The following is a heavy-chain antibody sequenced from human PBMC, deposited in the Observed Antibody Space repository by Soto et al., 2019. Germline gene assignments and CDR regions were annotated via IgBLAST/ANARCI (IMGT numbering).Heavy chain of an antibody. Sequence: GSLRLSCASSGFTFSSYWMHLVRQAPGKGLVWVSRINPDGSATNYADSVKGRFTISRDNAKNTLYLQMNSLRAEDTAVFYCGRGGSDSPMAPGYWGQGTLVTSPQ. D-gene: IGHD5-18*01. CDR3: GRGGSDSPMAPGY. CDR2: INPDGSAT. J-gene: IGHJ4*02. V-gene: IGHV3-74*01. CDR1: GFTFSSYW.